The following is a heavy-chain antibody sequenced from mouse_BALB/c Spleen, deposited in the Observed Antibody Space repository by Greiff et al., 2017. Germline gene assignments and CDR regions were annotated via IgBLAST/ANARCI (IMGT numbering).Heavy chain of an antibody. CDR2: IYPGDGDT. CDR1: GYTFTSYW. CDR3: ARGGYRYDAMDY. Sequence: QVQLQQSGAELARPGASVKLSCKASGYTFTSYWMQWVKQRPGQGLEWIGAIYPGDGDTRYTQKFKGKATLTADKSSSTAYMQLSSLASEDSAVYYCARGGYRYDAMDYWGQGTSVTVSS. J-gene: IGHJ4*01. V-gene: IGHV1-87*01. D-gene: IGHD2-14*01.